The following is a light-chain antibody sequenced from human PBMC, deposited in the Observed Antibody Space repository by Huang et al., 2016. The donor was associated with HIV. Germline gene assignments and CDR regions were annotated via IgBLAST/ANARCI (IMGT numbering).Light chain of an antibody. Sequence: DIQMTQSPSSVSASVGDRISFTWRASQDINRWLAWYQQKPGKAPKLLIYAASTLQGVVPSRFSGRVSGTGFTLTINNLQPEDFATYFCQQAVSFPLTFGGGTKVEIK. CDR1: QDINRW. CDR2: AAS. CDR3: QQAVSFPLT. V-gene: IGKV1-12*01. J-gene: IGKJ4*01.